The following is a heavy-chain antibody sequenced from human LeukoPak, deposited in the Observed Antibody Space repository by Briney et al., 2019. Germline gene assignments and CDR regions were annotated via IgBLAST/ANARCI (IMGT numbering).Heavy chain of an antibody. D-gene: IGHD3-3*01. CDR1: GFTFSSYW. Sequence: GGSLRLSCAASGFTFSSYWMSWVRQAPGKGLERVANIKQDGSEKYYVDSVKGRFTISRDNAKNSLYLQMNSLRAEDTAVYYCARDGHYDFWSGYYGPIDYWGQGTLVTVSS. CDR3: ARDGHYDFWSGYYGPIDY. J-gene: IGHJ4*02. CDR2: IKQDGSEK. V-gene: IGHV3-7*01.